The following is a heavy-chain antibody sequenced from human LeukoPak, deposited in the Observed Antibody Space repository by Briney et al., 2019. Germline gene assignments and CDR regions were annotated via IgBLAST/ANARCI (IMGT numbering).Heavy chain of an antibody. J-gene: IGHJ3*02. CDR3: ARLITMIVVAPPVDAFDI. D-gene: IGHD3-22*01. V-gene: IGHV4-38-2*02. CDR2: ISQSGST. CDR1: GYSISSGYD. Sequence: SETLSLTCTVSGYSISSGYDWGWIRQAPGKRLEWLGSISQSGSTYDNPSLKSRVTLSVDTSKNQSSLKLSSVTAADTAVYYCARLITMIVVAPPVDAFDIWGQGTMVTVSS.